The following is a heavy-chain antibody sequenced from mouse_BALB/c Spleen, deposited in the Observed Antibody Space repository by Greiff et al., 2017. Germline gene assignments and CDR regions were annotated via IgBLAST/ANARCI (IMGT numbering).Heavy chain of an antibody. CDR3: ARGPTVAY. D-gene: IGHD3-2*01. Sequence: VQLQQSAAELARPGASVKMSCKASGYTFTSYTMHWVKQRPGQGLEWIGYINPSSGYTEYNQKFKDKTTLTADKSSSTAYMQLSSLTSEDSAVYYCARGPTVAYWGQGTLVTVSA. J-gene: IGHJ3*01. V-gene: IGHV1-4*02. CDR2: INPSSGYT. CDR1: GYTFTSYT.